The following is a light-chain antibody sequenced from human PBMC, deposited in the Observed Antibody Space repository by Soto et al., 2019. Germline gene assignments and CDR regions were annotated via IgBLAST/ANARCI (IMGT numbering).Light chain of an antibody. J-gene: IGKJ4*01. CDR1: QSIRSN. V-gene: IGKV3D-15*01. CDR2: DAS. Sequence: EIVMTQSPATLSVSPGERVSFYCRASQSIRSNLACYQHKPGQAPRLLISDASAGATGIPARFSGSGSGTEFTLTINSLQSEDFAVYYCQQYDNWPVTFGGGTKVDIK. CDR3: QQYDNWPVT.